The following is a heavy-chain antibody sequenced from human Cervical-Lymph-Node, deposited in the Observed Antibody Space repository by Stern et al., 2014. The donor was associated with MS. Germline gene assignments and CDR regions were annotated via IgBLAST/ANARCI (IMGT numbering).Heavy chain of an antibody. D-gene: IGHD5-12*01. CDR2: IGTAGDT. CDR1: GFTFSSYD. V-gene: IGHV3-13*01. J-gene: IGHJ4*02. Sequence: EEQLEESGGGLVQPGGSLRLSCAASGFTFSSYDMHWVRQATGKGLEWVSAIGTAGDTYYPGAVKGRFTISRENAKNSLYLQMNSLRAGDTAVYYCARGYSGYGNFDYWGQGTLVTVSS. CDR3: ARGYSGYGNFDY.